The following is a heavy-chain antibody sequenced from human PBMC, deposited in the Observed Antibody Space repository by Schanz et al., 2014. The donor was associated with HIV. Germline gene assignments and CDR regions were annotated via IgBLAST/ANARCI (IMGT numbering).Heavy chain of an antibody. V-gene: IGHV1-69*01. D-gene: IGHD6-13*01. Sequence: QVQLVQSGAEMRKPGSSVKVSCKASGGTFSIYAISWVRQAPGQGLEWMGGIIQIFGTTNYAPKCQGRVTINVDESTSTAYMELSSLRSEDTAVYYCARDSPVAAGTLDYWGQGTLVTVSS. J-gene: IGHJ4*02. CDR1: GGTFSIYA. CDR3: ARDSPVAAGTLDY. CDR2: IIQIFGTT.